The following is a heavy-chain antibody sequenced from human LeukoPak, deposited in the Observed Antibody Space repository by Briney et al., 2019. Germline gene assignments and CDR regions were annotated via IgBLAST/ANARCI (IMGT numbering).Heavy chain of an antibody. CDR3: ARLRNYYDSSGYNNWFDP. Sequence: SETLSLTCTVSGGSISSYYWSWIRQPPGKGLEWIGYIYYSGSTNNNASLKSRVTISVDTSKNQFSLKLSSVTAADTAVYYCARLRNYYDSSGYNNWFDPWGQGTLVTVSS. J-gene: IGHJ5*02. D-gene: IGHD3-22*01. V-gene: IGHV4-59*01. CDR2: IYYSGST. CDR1: GGSISSYY.